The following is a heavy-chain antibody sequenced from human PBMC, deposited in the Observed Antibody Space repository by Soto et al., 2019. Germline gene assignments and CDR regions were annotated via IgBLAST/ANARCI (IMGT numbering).Heavy chain of an antibody. CDR3: VEGWNDF. Sequence: EVQVVESGGDLVEPGGSLRLSCVTSGFMFSSAWMSWVRQAPGKGLEWVARIKSTKDGGARDYAAPVNGRFSISRDDSKNTKYLQINCLRAEDTALYYCVEGWNDFWGQGTLVTVSS. CDR1: GFMFSSAW. D-gene: IGHD1-1*01. J-gene: IGHJ4*02. V-gene: IGHV3-15*01. CDR2: IKSTKDGGAR.